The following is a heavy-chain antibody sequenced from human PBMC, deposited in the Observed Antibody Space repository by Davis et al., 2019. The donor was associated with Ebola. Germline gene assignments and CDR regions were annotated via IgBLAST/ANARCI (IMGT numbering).Heavy chain of an antibody. Sequence: PGGSLRLSCAASGFTFSSYAMHWVRQAPGKGLEWVAVISYDGSNKYYADSVKGRFTISRDNSKNTLYLQMNSLRAEDTAVYYCAKQDHGRWQEGAYFDYWGQGALVTVSS. CDR3: AKQDHGRWQEGAYFDY. V-gene: IGHV3-30-3*02. CDR2: ISYDGSNK. J-gene: IGHJ4*02. CDR1: GFTFSSYA. D-gene: IGHD4-23*01.